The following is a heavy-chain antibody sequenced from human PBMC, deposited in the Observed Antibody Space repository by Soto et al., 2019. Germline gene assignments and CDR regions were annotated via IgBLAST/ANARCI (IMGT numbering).Heavy chain of an antibody. CDR2: ISGSGGST. D-gene: IGHD1-20*01. CDR3: AKDGGSGGNWKNYFDY. J-gene: IGHJ4*02. V-gene: IGHV3-23*01. CDR1: GFTFSSYA. Sequence: EVQLLESGGGLVQPGGSLRLSCAASGFTFSSYAMSWVRQAPGKGLEWVSAISGSGGSTYYADSVKGRFTISRDNSKNTLYLQMNSLRAEDTAVYYCAKDGGSGGNWKNYFDYWGQGTLVTVSS.